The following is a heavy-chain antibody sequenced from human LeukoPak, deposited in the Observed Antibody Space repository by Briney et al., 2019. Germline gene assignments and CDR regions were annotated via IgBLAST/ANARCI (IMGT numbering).Heavy chain of an antibody. CDR3: ASGSYYSHFDY. D-gene: IGHD1-26*01. Sequence: GGSLRLSCAASGFTFSSYSMNWVRQAPGKGLEWVSYISSSSSTIYYADSVKGRFTISRDNAKNSLYLRMNSLRAEDTAVYYCASGSYYSHFDYWGQGTLVTVSS. V-gene: IGHV3-48*04. CDR1: GFTFSSYS. J-gene: IGHJ4*02. CDR2: ISSSSSTI.